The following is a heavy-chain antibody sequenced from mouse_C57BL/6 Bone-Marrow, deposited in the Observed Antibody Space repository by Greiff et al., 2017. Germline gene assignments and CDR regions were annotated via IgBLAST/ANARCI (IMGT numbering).Heavy chain of an antibody. V-gene: IGHV5-6*01. D-gene: IGHD2-10*02. CDR2: ISSGGSYT. CDR1: GFTFSSYG. Sequence: VQLKESGGDLVKPGGSLKLSCAASGFTFSSYGMSWVRQTPDKRLEWVATISSGGSYTYYPDSVKGRFTISRDNAKNTLYLQMSSLKSEDTAMYYCARDSIPVYFDYWGQGTTLTVSS. J-gene: IGHJ2*01. CDR3: ARDSIPVYFDY.